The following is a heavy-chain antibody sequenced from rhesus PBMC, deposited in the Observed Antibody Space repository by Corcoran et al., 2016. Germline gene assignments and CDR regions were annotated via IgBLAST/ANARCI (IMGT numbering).Heavy chain of an antibody. CDR3: AREIGTVTTRGRNNRFDV. V-gene: IGHV4-173*01. CDR1: GGSISSNW. J-gene: IGHJ5-1*01. D-gene: IGHD4-23*01. CDR2: ISGRGGST. Sequence: QLQLQESGPGLVKPSETLSLTCAVSGGSISSNWWIGRISGRGGSTSYNTTPKHRVTISTDTAKNQLSLKLISVTAADTAVYYCAREIGTVTTRGRNNRFDVWGPGVLVTVSS.